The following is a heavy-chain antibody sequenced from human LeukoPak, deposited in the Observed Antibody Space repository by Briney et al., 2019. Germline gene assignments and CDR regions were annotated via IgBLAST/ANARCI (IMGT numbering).Heavy chain of an antibody. Sequence: SGTLSLTCTVSGGSISSGGYYWSWIRQHPGKGLEWIGYIYYSGSTYYNPSLKSRVTISVGTSKNQFSLKLSSVTAADTAVYYCARVGNYGDYPYYFDYWGQGTLVTVSS. V-gene: IGHV4-31*03. CDR3: ARVGNYGDYPYYFDY. J-gene: IGHJ4*02. CDR1: GGSISSGGYY. CDR2: IYYSGST. D-gene: IGHD4-17*01.